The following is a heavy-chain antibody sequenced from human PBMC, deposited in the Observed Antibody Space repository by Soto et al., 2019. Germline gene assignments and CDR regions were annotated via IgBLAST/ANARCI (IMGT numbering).Heavy chain of an antibody. CDR1: GFTFSNAW. J-gene: IGHJ4*02. V-gene: IGHV3-15*07. CDR3: TREYYDFWSGPSPNFDY. D-gene: IGHD3-3*01. Sequence: EVQLVESGGGLVQPGGSLRLSCAASGFTFSNAWMNWVRQAPGKGLEWVGRIKSKTDGGTTDYAAPVKGRFTISRDDSKNTLYLQMNSLKTEDTAVYYCTREYYDFWSGPSPNFDYWGQGTLVTVSS. CDR2: IKSKTDGGTT.